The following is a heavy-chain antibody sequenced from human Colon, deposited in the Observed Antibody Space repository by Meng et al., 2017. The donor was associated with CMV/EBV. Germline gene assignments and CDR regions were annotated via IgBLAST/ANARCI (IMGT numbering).Heavy chain of an antibody. CDR1: GFTFSTYA. J-gene: IGHJ5*02. CDR2: IGGSGGRT. D-gene: IGHD3-22*01. V-gene: IGHV3-23*01. CDR3: ANSLSTYDNNH. Sequence: GGSLRLSCAASGFTFSTYAMSWVRQAPGKGLEWVAIIGGSGGRTDHADSVKGRFTISRDNSKNTLYLQMNSLRAEDTAVYYCANSLSTYDNNHWGQGTLVTVSS.